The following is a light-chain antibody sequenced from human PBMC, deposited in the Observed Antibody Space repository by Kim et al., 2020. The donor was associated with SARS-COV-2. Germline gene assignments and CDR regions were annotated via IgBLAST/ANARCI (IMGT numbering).Light chain of an antibody. CDR3: SPYTSSSTPL. V-gene: IGLV2-14*03. J-gene: IGLJ3*02. CDR1: SSDVGGYNY. Sequence: QSALTQPASVSGSPGQSFTISCTGTSSDVGGYNYVSWYQQHPSETPKLIIYDFSNRPSGVSNRSSASKSGNNASLIISAVQAEDEADYYCSPYTSSSTPLFGGGTQLTVL. CDR2: DFS.